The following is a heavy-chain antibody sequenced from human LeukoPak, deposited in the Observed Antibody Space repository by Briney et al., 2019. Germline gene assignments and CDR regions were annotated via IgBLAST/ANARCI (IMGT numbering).Heavy chain of an antibody. CDR3: ARSPKRRFLEWLFDY. V-gene: IGHV1-69*05. J-gene: IGHJ4*02. CDR1: GGTFSSYA. D-gene: IGHD3-3*01. CDR2: IIPIFGTA. Sequence: SVKVSCKASGGTFSSYAISWVRQAPGQGLEWMGGIIPIFGTANYAQKFQGRVTITTDESTSTAYMELSSLRSEDTAVYYCARSPKRRFLEWLFDYWGQGTLVTVSS.